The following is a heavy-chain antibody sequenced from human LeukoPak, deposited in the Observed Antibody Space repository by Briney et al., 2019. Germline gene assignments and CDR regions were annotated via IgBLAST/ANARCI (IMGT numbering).Heavy chain of an antibody. CDR1: GGTFSRYA. J-gene: IGHJ4*02. CDR2: IIPIFGTA. Sequence: SVKVSCKASGGTFSRYAISWVRQAPGQGLEWMGGIIPIFGTANYAQKFQGRVTITADESTSTAYMEVSSLRSEDTAVYYCARAYSGYDFFDYWGQGILVTVSS. CDR3: ARAYSGYDFFDY. V-gene: IGHV1-69*13. D-gene: IGHD5-12*01.